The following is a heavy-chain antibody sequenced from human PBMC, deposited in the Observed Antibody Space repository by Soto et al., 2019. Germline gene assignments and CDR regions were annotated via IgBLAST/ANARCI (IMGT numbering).Heavy chain of an antibody. J-gene: IGHJ6*03. CDR2: ISAYNGNT. Sequence: GASVKVSCKASGYTFTSYGISWVRQAPGQGLEWMGWISAYNGNTNYAQKLQGRVTMTTDTSTSTAYMELRSLRSDDTAVYYCASSVKPRDRHYYYMDVWGKGTTVTVSS. CDR1: GYTFTSYG. D-gene: IGHD3-22*01. CDR3: ASSVKPRDRHYYYMDV. V-gene: IGHV1-18*01.